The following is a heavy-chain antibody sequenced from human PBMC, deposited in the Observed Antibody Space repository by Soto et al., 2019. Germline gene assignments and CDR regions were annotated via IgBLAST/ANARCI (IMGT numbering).Heavy chain of an antibody. CDR3: ARDRQYDFWSDPFHYYYYYGMAV. J-gene: IGHJ6*02. D-gene: IGHD3-3*01. CDR1: GFTFSSYA. V-gene: IGHV3-30-3*01. CDR2: ISYDGSNK. Sequence: SLRLSCAASGFTFSSYAMHWVRQAPGKGLEWVAVISYDGSNKYYADSVKGRFTISRDNSKNTLYLQMNSLRAEDTAVYYCARDRQYDFWSDPFHYYYYYGMAVWGQGTTVTVSS.